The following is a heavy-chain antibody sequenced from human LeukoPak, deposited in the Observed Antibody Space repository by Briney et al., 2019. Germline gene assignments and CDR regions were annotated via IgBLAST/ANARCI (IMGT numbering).Heavy chain of an antibody. CDR2: IYSGGGGT. V-gene: IGHV3-53*01. CDR1: GFSVSSNY. J-gene: IGHJ4*02. D-gene: IGHD3-3*02. CDR3: ARGAFD. Sequence: PGGSLRPSCVASGFSVSSNYMNWVRQAPGKGLEWVSVIYSGGGGTYYADSVKGRFTISRDNSKNTLYLQMNSLRAEDTAVYYCARGAFDWGQGTLVTVSS.